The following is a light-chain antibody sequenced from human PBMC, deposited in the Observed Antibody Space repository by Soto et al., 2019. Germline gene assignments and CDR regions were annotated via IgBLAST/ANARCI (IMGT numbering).Light chain of an antibody. CDR3: QHYNSYSEA. V-gene: IGKV3-15*01. CDR2: GAS. Sequence: EIVLTQSPATLSLSPGERATLSCRASQSVDINLAWYQQKPGQAPRLLIYGASTRATDMPGRFSGRGAGAEFTLTISSLQPDDFATYYCQHYNSYSEAFGQGTKVDIK. CDR1: QSVDIN. J-gene: IGKJ1*01.